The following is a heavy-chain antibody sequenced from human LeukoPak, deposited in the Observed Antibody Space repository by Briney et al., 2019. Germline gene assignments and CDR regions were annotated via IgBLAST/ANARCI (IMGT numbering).Heavy chain of an antibody. CDR3: ARGPWNYPYYFDY. Sequence: VASVKVSCKASGYTFTSYGISWVRQAPGQGLEGMRWISLYNGNTNYVQKLQGRVTNTTDTSTSTAYMELRNLTSDDTALYYCARGPWNYPYYFDYWGQGTQVPVSS. CDR1: GYTFTSYG. D-gene: IGHD1-7*01. V-gene: IGHV1-18*01. CDR2: ISLYNGNT. J-gene: IGHJ4*02.